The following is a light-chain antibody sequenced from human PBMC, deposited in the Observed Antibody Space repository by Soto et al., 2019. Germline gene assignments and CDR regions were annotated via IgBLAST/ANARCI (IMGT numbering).Light chain of an antibody. V-gene: IGKV3-20*01. J-gene: IGKJ1*01. CDR2: GAS. Sequence: EIVLTQSPGTLSLSPGERATLSCRASQSISTSYLAWYQQKPGQAPRLLIYGASTRATGIPDRFSGSGSGTDFTLTISRLEPEDSALYYCQQYVSWTFGQGTKVEIK. CDR1: QSISTSY. CDR3: QQYVSWT.